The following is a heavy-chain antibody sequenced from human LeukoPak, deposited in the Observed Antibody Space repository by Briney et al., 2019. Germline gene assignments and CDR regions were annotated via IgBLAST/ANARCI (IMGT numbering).Heavy chain of an antibody. CDR2: INPNSGDT. D-gene: IGHD5-12*01. Sequence: ASVKVSCKASGYTFTGYYMHWVRQAPGQGLEWMGWINPNSGDTNYAQKFQGRVTMTRDRSISTAYMELSRLRSDDTAVYYCARVLDSGYPVWDCWGQGTLVTVSS. V-gene: IGHV1-2*02. J-gene: IGHJ4*02. CDR3: ARVLDSGYPVWDC. CDR1: GYTFTGYY.